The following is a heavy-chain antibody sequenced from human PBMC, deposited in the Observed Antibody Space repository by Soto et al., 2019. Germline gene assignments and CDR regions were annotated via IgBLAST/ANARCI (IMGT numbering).Heavy chain of an antibody. CDR3: ARQWRIAAAGIFDY. Sequence: QLQLQESGPGLVKPSETLSLTCTVSGGSISSSSYYWGWIRQPPGKGLEWIGSIYYSGSTYYNPSLKSRVTISVDTSMNQFSLKLSSVTAADTAVYYCARQWRIAAAGIFDYWGQGTLITVSS. CDR2: IYYSGST. V-gene: IGHV4-39*01. CDR1: GGSISSSSYY. D-gene: IGHD6-13*01. J-gene: IGHJ4*02.